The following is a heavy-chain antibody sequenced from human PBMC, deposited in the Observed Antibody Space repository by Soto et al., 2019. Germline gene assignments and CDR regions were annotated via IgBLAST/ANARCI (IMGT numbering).Heavy chain of an antibody. CDR1: GFTFSTND. D-gene: IGHD6-19*01. Sequence: GGSLRLSCVASGFTFSTNDMTWVRQVPGKGLEWVSTIDGTSTFSNYAASVEGRFTISRDNSRNTVYLQMNSLRADDTAVYFCAKNSGWFTAWGQGTLVTVSS. CDR3: AKNSGWFTA. V-gene: IGHV3-23*05. J-gene: IGHJ5*02. CDR2: IDGTSTFS.